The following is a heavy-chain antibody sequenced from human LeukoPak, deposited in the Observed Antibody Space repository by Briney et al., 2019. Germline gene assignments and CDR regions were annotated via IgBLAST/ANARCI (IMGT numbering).Heavy chain of an antibody. J-gene: IGHJ4*02. D-gene: IGHD2-2*01. V-gene: IGHV1-2*02. CDR3: ARLYCSSTSCHGFDY. CDR1: GYTFTGYY. Sequence: ASVKVSCKASGYTFTGYYMHWVRQAPGQGLEWMGWINPNGGGTNYAQKFQGRVTMTRDTSISTAYMELSRLRSDDTAVYYCARLYCSSTSCHGFDYWGQGTLVTVSS. CDR2: INPNGGGT.